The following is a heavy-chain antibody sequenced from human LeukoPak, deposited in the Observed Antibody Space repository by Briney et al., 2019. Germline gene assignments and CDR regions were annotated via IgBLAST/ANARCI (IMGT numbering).Heavy chain of an antibody. D-gene: IGHD3-3*01. J-gene: IGHJ4*02. CDR2: ISHSGST. CDR1: GGSFSVYY. V-gene: IGHV4-34*01. CDR3: ARVRFGGDFWSGYYTETPFDY. Sequence: SETLSLTCAVYGGSFSVYYWSWIRQPPGKGLEWIGEISHSGSTNYNPSLKSRVTISVDTSKNQFSLKLSSVTAADTAVYYCARVRFGGDFWSGYYTETPFDYWGQGTLATVSS.